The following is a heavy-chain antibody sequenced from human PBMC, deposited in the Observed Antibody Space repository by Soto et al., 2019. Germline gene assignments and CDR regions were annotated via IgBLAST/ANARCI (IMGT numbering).Heavy chain of an antibody. J-gene: IGHJ6*02. Sequence: QAGGSLRLSCAASGFTFSSYAMSWVRQAPGKGLEWVSAISGSGGSTYYADSVKGRFTISRDNSKNTLYLQMNSLRAEDTAVYYRAKVVQQWLVGYYYYGMDVWGQGTTVTV. CDR3: AKVVQQWLVGYYYYGMDV. CDR1: GFTFSSYA. V-gene: IGHV3-23*01. CDR2: ISGSGGST. D-gene: IGHD6-19*01.